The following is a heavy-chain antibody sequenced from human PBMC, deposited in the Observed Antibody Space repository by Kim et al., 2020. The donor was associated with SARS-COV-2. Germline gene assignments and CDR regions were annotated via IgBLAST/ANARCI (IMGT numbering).Heavy chain of an antibody. J-gene: IGHJ6*02. D-gene: IGHD1-26*01. V-gene: IGHV3-33*06. CDR3: AKDREYSGSYGTYYYYYYGMDV. CDR2: IWYDGSNK. Sequence: GGSLRLSCAASGFTFSSYAMHWVRQAPGKGLEWVAVIWYDGSNKYYADSVKGRFTISRDNSKNTLYLQMNSLRAEDTAVYYCAKDREYSGSYGTYYYYYYGMDVWGQGTTVTVSS. CDR1: GFTFSSYA.